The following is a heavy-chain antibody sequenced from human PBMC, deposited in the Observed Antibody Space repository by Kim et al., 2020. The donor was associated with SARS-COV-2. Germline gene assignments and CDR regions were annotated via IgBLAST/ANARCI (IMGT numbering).Heavy chain of an antibody. Sequence: GESLKISCKGSGYSFTSYWIGWVRQMPGKGLEWMGIIYPGDSDTRYSPSFQGQVTISADKSISTAYLQWSSLKASDTAMYYCASVGYCSSTSCYTHDAFDIWGQGTMVTVSS. D-gene: IGHD2-2*02. CDR3: ASVGYCSSTSCYTHDAFDI. J-gene: IGHJ3*02. CDR2: IYPGDSDT. V-gene: IGHV5-51*01. CDR1: GYSFTSYW.